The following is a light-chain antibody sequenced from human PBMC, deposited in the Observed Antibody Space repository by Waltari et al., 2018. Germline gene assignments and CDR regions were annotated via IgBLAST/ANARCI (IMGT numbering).Light chain of an antibody. J-gene: IGLJ3*02. CDR1: SRDIASYTY. CDR2: KVS. CDR3: SSFTSTNTLL. V-gene: IGLV2-14*01. Sequence: QSALTQPDSVSESPGQSTTISCTGTSRDIASYTYVSWYQQYPDKAPKLIIYKVSNRPSGVSNRFSGSKSGNTASLSISGLQAEDESDYYCSSFTSTNTLLFGGGTKLTVL.